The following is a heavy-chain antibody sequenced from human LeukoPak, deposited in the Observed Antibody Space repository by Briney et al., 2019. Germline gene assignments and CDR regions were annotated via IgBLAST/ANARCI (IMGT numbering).Heavy chain of an antibody. CDR3: AKDSGAYTYGVDY. V-gene: IGHV3-30*02. D-gene: IGHD5-18*01. J-gene: IGHJ4*02. Sequence: PGGSLRLSCAASGFTFSNFGFYWVRRAPGKGLEWVAYISHDGSNKYHADSVKGRFTISRDNSKNTLYLQMNSLRTEDTAVYYCAKDSGAYTYGVDYWGQGTLVTVSS. CDR2: ISHDGSNK. CDR1: GFTFSNFG.